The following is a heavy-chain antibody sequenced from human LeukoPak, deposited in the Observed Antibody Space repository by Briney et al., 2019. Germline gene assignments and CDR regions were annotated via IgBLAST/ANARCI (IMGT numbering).Heavy chain of an antibody. Sequence: ASVKVSCKASGYTFTSYGISWVRQAPGQGLEWMGWISACNGNTNYAQKLQGRVTMTTDTSTSTAYMELRSLRSDDTAVYYCARTRAEVGATNNYYYYYMDVWGKGTTVTISS. J-gene: IGHJ6*03. CDR3: ARTRAEVGATNNYYYYYMDV. CDR1: GYTFTSYG. D-gene: IGHD1-26*01. V-gene: IGHV1-18*01. CDR2: ISACNGNT.